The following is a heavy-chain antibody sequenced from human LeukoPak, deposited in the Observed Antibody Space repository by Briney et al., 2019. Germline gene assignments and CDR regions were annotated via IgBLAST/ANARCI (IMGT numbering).Heavy chain of an antibody. CDR2: ISGSGGST. V-gene: IGHV3-23*01. D-gene: IGHD1-1*01. J-gene: IGHJ4*02. Sequence: AGGSLRLSCAASGFTFSSYAMSWVRQAPGKGLEWVSAISGSGGSTYYADSVKGRFTISRDNSKNTLYLQMNSLRAEDTAVYYCARPHVPAHDYYFDYWGQGTLVTVSS. CDR1: GFTFSSYA. CDR3: ARPHVPAHDYYFDY.